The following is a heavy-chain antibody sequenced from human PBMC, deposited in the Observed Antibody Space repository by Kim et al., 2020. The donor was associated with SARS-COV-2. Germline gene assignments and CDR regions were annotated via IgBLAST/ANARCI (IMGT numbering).Heavy chain of an antibody. V-gene: IGHV4-61*01. D-gene: IGHD3-16*01. CDR2: IYYSGIT. J-gene: IGHJ6*01. CDR3: AREMIRIYYFYGVDV. Sequence: SETLSLTCTVSGGSVSTGTYYWSWIRQPPGKGLELIGYIYYSGITNYNPSLKSRFTISIDTSKNQFSLRLNSVTAADTAVYYCAREMIRIYYFYGVDVWG. CDR1: GGSVSTGTYY.